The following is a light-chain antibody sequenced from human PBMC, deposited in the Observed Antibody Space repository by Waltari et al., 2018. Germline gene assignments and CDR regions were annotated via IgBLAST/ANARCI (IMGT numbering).Light chain of an antibody. CDR1: QNLGKH. V-gene: IGKV1-39*01. CDR3: QQSDSTPWT. J-gene: IGKJ1*01. CDR2: STS. Sequence: DIQMTQSPSSLSASVGDSVTITCRASQNLGKHLSWYQQKPGKAPTLLIYSTSTLQSGVPSSFRGSGSGTDFTLTISSLQVEDFATYYCQQSDSTPWTFGQGTTVYVK.